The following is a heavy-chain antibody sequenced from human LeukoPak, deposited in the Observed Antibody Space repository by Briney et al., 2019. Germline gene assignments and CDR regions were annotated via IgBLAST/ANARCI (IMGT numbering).Heavy chain of an antibody. V-gene: IGHV4-39*01. CDR1: GGSISSSSYY. J-gene: IGHJ4*02. CDR2: IYYSRST. D-gene: IGHD6-13*01. CDR3: ARPYSSSWSNFDY. Sequence: SETLSLTCTVYGGSISSSSYYWGCIRQPPGKGLEWIVSIYYSRSTYYNPSLKIRVTISVDTSKNQFSLKLSSVTAADTAVYYCARPYSSSWSNFDYWGQGTLVTVSS.